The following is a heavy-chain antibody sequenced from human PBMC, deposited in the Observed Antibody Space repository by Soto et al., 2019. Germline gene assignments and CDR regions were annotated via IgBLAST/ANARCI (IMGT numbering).Heavy chain of an antibody. CDR1: GFSFSEHY. J-gene: IGHJ6*03. V-gene: IGHV3-11*01. Sequence: QAQLVEYGGGSVKPGGSLRLSCEASGFSFSEHYMSWIRRPPGKGLEWVSYISSGAYTTQYADSVRGRFTISRDNARNSLYQQINGLRVDYTAVYYGARGGVDDYNYYYYRDVWGKGTTVTVSS. D-gene: IGHD1-1*01. CDR2: ISSGAYTT. CDR3: ARGGVDDYNYYYYRDV.